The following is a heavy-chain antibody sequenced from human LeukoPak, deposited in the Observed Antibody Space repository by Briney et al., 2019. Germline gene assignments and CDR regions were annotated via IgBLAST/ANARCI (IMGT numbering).Heavy chain of an antibody. V-gene: IGHV3-23*01. J-gene: IGHJ3*02. CDR3: ARDPAGAFDI. Sequence: GGSLRLSCTASGLTFSSYAMSWVRQAPGKGLEWVSTISSSGGSTYYADSVKGRFTISRDNAKNTLYLQMNSLRAEDTAVYYCARDPAGAFDIWGQGTMVTVSS. CDR2: ISSSGGST. CDR1: GLTFSSYA.